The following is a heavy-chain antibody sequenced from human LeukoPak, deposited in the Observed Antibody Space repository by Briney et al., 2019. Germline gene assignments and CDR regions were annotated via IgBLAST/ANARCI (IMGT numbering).Heavy chain of an antibody. V-gene: IGHV3-21*01. CDR2: ISSWSSFI. Sequence: GALRLSCAASGFAFDTYSMTWVRQAPGKGLEWVSSISSWSSFIHSADSVTGRFTISRDNAKNSLYLQMNSLRAEDTAVYYCARAGSTNSWFDPWGQGTLVIVSS. J-gene: IGHJ5*02. CDR1: GFAFDTYS. D-gene: IGHD2-2*01. CDR3: ARAGSTNSWFDP.